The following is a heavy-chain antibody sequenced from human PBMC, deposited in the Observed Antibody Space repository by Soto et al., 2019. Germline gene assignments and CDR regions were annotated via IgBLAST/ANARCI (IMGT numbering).Heavy chain of an antibody. D-gene: IGHD1-26*01. V-gene: IGHV3-33*01. Sequence: PGGSLRLSCAASGFTFSSHGIHWVRQAPGKGLEWVAGIWYEGINKYYAESVKGRFTISRDNSKNTVYRQMNSLRVGDTAVYYCARGNGIVGGTTYFDYWGQGTLVTVSS. CDR1: GFTFSSHG. J-gene: IGHJ4*02. CDR2: IWYEGINK. CDR3: ARGNGIVGGTTYFDY.